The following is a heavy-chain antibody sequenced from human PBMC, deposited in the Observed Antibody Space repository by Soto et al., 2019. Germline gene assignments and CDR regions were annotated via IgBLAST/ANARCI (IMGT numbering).Heavy chain of an antibody. CDR1: GGSISSGDYY. V-gene: IGHV4-30-4*01. CDR2: IYYSGST. D-gene: IGHD5-18*01. CDR3: ASNSYGYSVYDY. J-gene: IGHJ4*02. Sequence: QVQLQESGPGLVKPSQTLSLTCTVSGGSISSGDYYWSWIRQPPGKGLEWIGYIYYSGSTYYNPSLTSRVTMSVGPSKHQSSLKLSSVTVADTAVYYCASNSYGYSVYDYWGQGTLVTVSS.